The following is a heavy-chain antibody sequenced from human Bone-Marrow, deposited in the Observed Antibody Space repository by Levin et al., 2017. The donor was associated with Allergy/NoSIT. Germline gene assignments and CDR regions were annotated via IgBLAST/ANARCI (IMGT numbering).Heavy chain of an antibody. V-gene: IGHV3-30*18. CDR3: AKLAGSWQDHDAFDI. Sequence: GGSLRLSCAASGFTFSNFGIHWVRQAPGRGLEWVAVISYDETNIHYVDSVKGRFTISRDNSKSTLYLQMNSLRPEDTAVSYCAKLAGSWQDHDAFDIWGQGTMVTVSS. CDR1: GFTFSNFG. J-gene: IGHJ3*02. CDR2: ISYDETNI. D-gene: IGHD6-13*01.